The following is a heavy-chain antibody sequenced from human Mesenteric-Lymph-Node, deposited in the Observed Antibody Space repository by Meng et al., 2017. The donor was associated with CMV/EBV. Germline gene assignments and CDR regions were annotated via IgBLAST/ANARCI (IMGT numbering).Heavy chain of an antibody. CDR1: GYTFTSYG. CDR3: AVSGSNTDFDY. CDR2: ISAYNVNT. J-gene: IGHJ4*02. Sequence: CTASGYTFTSYGVSWVRQAPGQGLEWMGWISAYNVNTNYARKLQGRVTMTTDTSTSTAYMELRSLRSDDTAVYYCAVSGSNTDFDYWGQGTLVTVSS. V-gene: IGHV1-18*01. D-gene: IGHD3-3*01.